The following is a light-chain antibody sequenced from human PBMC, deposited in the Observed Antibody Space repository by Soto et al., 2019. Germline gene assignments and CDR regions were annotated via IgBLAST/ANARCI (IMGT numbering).Light chain of an antibody. CDR2: DVS. Sequence: QSALTHPASVSGSPGQSITISCTGTSSDVGGYNYVSWYQQLPGKAPKLMIYDVSNRPSGVSDRFSGSKSGNTASLTISGLQAEDEADYYCSSYTSSSTLGVFGTGTKVTVL. V-gene: IGLV2-14*03. J-gene: IGLJ1*01. CDR1: SSDVGGYNY. CDR3: SSYTSSSTLGV.